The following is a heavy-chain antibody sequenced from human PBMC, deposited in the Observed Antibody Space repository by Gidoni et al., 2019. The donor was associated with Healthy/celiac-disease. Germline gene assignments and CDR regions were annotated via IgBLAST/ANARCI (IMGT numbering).Heavy chain of an antibody. Sequence: EVQLVETGGGLIQPGGSLSLSCAASGFTVSSNYMGWVRQAPGKGRGWVSVIYSGGSTYYADSVKGRFTISRDNSKNTLYLQMNSLRAEDTAVYYCAREGKLGEIDYWGQGTLVTVSS. CDR2: IYSGGST. J-gene: IGHJ4*02. CDR1: GFTVSSNY. D-gene: IGHD3-16*01. V-gene: IGHV3-53*02. CDR3: AREGKLGEIDY.